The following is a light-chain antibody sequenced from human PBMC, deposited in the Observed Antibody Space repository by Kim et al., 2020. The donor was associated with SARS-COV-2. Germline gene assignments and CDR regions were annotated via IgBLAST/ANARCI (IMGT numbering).Light chain of an antibody. Sequence: SSELPQDPAVSVALGQTVRITCQGDSLRSYYASWYQQKPGQAPVLVIYGKNNRPSGIPDRFSGSSSGNTAYLTITGAQAEDEADYYCNSRDSSGNHPVVF. V-gene: IGLV3-19*01. CDR3: NSRDSSGNHPVV. J-gene: IGLJ2*01. CDR2: GKN. CDR1: SLRSYY.